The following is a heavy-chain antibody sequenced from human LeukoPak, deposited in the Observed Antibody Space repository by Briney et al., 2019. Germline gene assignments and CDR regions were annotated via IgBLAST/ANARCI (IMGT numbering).Heavy chain of an antibody. J-gene: IGHJ2*01. CDR2: ISSSSSTI. CDR3: ARDPGHWYFDL. Sequence: PGGSLRLSCAASGFTFSSYSMNWVRQAPGKGLEWVSYISSSSSTIYYADSVKGRFTISRDNAKNSLYLQMSSLRAEDTAVYYCARDPGHWYFDLWGRGTLVTVSS. CDR1: GFTFSSYS. V-gene: IGHV3-48*01.